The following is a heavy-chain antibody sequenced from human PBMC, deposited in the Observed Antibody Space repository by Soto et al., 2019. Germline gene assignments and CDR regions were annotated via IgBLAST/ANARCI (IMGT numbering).Heavy chain of an antibody. CDR2: FNPTGDTA. V-gene: IGHV1-46*01. D-gene: IGHD5-18*01. CDR1: GYTFASYY. J-gene: IGHJ6*02. Sequence: ASVKVSCKASGYTFASYYIHWVRQAPGQGLEWMGIFNPTGDTASYAQKLQGRVTMTRDTSTGTAYMELGSLRSEDTAVYYCARGGRIVDTGIGYYYYHAMDVWGQGTTVTSP. CDR3: ARGGRIVDTGIGYYYYHAMDV.